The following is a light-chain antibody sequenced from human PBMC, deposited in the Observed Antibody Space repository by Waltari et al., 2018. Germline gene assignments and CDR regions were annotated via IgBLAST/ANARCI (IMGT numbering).Light chain of an antibody. V-gene: IGLV1-40*01. CDR1: SSNIGAGYD. Sequence: QSVLTQPPSVSGAPGQRVTIPCTGSSSNIGAGYDLHWYQQLPGTAPKLPIYGDGYRPSGVPDRFSGSKSGTSASLAITGLQAEDEADYYCQSYDSSLSGSVFGGGTKLTVL. CDR2: GDG. CDR3: QSYDSSLSGSV. J-gene: IGLJ2*01.